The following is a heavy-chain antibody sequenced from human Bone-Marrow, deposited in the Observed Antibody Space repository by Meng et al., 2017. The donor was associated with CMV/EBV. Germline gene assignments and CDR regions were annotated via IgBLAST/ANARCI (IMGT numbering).Heavy chain of an antibody. CDR1: FTLSSYS. CDR3: APPSRGYDSSGHIAGPLD. J-gene: IGHJ4*02. V-gene: IGHV3-21*01. CDR2: LSSSSSYI. D-gene: IGHD3-22*01. Sequence: FTLSSYSMNWVRQAPGKGLEWVSSLSSSSSYIYYADSVKGRFTSSRDNAKNSLYLQMNSLRAEDTAVYYCAPPSRGYDSSGHIAGPLDWGQGTLVTVSS.